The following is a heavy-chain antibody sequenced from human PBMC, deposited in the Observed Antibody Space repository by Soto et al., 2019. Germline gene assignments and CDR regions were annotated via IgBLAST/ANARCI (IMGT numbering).Heavy chain of an antibody. CDR3: ARVDGSPRDWFDP. V-gene: IGHV4-31*02. D-gene: IGHD1-26*01. CDR2: IHDTGST. J-gene: IGHJ5*02. Sequence: QVQLQESGPRLVEPSQTLSLTCSVSGTSHNTGGYYWAWIRQVPGKDLHWIGHIHDTGSTYYNESLKNRVTISVDPSKSQFSLHLRSATAADTAVYYCARVDGSPRDWFDPWGQGTLVTVSS. CDR1: GTSHNTGGYY.